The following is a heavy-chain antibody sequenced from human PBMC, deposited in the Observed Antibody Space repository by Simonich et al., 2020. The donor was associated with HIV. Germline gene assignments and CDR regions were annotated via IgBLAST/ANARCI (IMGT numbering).Heavy chain of an antibody. CDR3: ARAPDYGANVYFDY. CDR1: RGSISRYY. V-gene: IGHV4-59*01. Sequence: QVQLQESGPGLVKPSETLSLTCSVSRGSISRYYWLWIRQPPGKGLEWIGYIFDNGHTNYKPSLKSRVTISVDTSKNQFSLKLNSVTSVDTAVYYCARAPDYGANVYFDYWGQGTLVTVSS. D-gene: IGHD4-17*01. CDR2: IFDNGHT. J-gene: IGHJ4*02.